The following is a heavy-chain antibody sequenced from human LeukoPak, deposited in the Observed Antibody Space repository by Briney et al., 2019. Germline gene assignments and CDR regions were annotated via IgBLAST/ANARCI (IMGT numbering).Heavy chain of an antibody. CDR1: GGSISSYY. D-gene: IGHD3-22*01. J-gene: IGHJ4*02. Sequence: PETLSLTCTVSGGSISSYYWSWIRQPPGKGLEWIGYIYYSGSTNYNPSLKSRVTISVDTSKNQFSLKLSSVTAADTAVYYCARVAAGSSGLDYWGQGTLVTVSS. CDR2: IYYSGST. CDR3: ARVAAGSSGLDY. V-gene: IGHV4-59*01.